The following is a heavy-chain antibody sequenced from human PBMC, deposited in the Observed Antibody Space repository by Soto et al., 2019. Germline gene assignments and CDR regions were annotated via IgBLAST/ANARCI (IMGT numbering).Heavy chain of an antibody. CDR2: ISWNSDSI. V-gene: IGHV3-9*01. D-gene: IGHD6-19*01. J-gene: IGHJ4*02. Sequence: EVQLVESGGGLVQPGRSLRLSCEASGLTFDDFAMHWVRQAPGKGLEWVSGISWNSDSIDYAHSAKGRFTISRDNAKSSSYLQMNSLRAGDTALYFCAKGESQWLVPFDYWGQGTLVTDSS. CDR1: GLTFDDFA. CDR3: AKGESQWLVPFDY.